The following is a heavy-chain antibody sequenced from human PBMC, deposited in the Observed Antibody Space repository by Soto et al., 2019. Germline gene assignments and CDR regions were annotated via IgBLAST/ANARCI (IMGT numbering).Heavy chain of an antibody. CDR2: ISPYNGRT. V-gene: IGHV1-18*01. J-gene: IGHJ6*02. Sequence: ASLKVSCKASGYSFTSYGIDWVRKVPGQGPVLVVWISPYNGRTNYAQSVKGRVVMTTDISTNTVYLELRSLRSDDSAIYYCGRCRTDSYAMDVWG. CDR3: GRCRTDSYAMDV. CDR1: GYSFTSYG. D-gene: IGHD5-18*01.